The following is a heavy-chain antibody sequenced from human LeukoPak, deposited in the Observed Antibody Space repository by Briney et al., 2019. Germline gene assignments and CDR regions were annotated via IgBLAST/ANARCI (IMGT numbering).Heavy chain of an antibody. CDR3: ARGALASYYYYGMDV. V-gene: IGHV1-69*02. CDR1: GGTFSSYT. J-gene: IGHJ6*02. Sequence: GASVKVSCKASGGTFSSYTISWVRQAPGQGLEWVGRIIPILGIANYAQKFQGRVTITADKSTSTAYMELSSLRSEDTAVYYCARGALASYYYYGMDVWGQGTTVTVSS. CDR2: IIPILGIA.